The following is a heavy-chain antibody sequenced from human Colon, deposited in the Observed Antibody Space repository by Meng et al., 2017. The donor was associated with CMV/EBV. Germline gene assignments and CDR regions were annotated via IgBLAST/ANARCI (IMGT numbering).Heavy chain of an antibody. V-gene: IGHV3-53*01. D-gene: IGHD3-10*01. CDR2: IYTGGST. CDR1: GFIVSSNY. CDR3: ARDSLIWFGDEDSKYHYYGMDV. Sequence: GESLKISCAASGFIVSSNYMSWVRQAPGKGLEWVSVIYTGGSTYYTDSVKGRFTISRDNSKNTLYLQMNSLRAEDTAVYYCARDSLIWFGDEDSKYHYYGMDVWGQGTTVTVSS. J-gene: IGHJ6*02.